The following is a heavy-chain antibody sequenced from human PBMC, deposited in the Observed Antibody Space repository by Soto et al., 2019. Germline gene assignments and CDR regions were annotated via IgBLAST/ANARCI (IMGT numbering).Heavy chain of an antibody. V-gene: IGHV3-30*18. J-gene: IGHJ3*02. CDR3: VKAGTMAGTGTTPRSFDI. CDR1: GFMFNAFA. Sequence: GGSLGLSGPASGFMFNAFALHWVRQAPAKGWEWVAVISFDGSSQYYEESVKGRFTISRDNSKNTLYLQMDSLRAEDTAVYFCVKAGTMAGTGTTPRSFDIWGRGTMVTVSS. D-gene: IGHD1-1*01. CDR2: ISFDGSSQ.